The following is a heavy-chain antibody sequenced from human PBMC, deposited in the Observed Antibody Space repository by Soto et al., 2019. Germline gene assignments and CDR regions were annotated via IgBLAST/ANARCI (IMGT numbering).Heavy chain of an antibody. J-gene: IGHJ3*02. CDR1: GFTFSTYS. CDR2: ISYDGNTK. CDR3: AKAPNYDNTGI. Sequence: QAQLVESGGGVVQPGKSLRLSCATSGFTFSTYSMNWVRQAPGKGLESVAFISYDGNTKFYADSVKGRFTISRDDSKNTVYLHMDSLRTEDTAVYYCAKAPNYDNTGIWGQGTMVTVSS. D-gene: IGHD3-22*01. V-gene: IGHV3-30*18.